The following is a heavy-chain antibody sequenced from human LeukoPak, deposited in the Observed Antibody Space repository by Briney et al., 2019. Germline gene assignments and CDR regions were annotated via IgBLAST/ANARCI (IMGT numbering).Heavy chain of an antibody. Sequence: GGSLRLSCAASGFAFSTYATHWVRQAPGKGLEWVAVILYDGSNKYYADYVKGRFTISRDNSENTLSLQMNSLRGDDTAVYYCARDRGGATSTYYYYGLDVWGQGTTVTVSS. D-gene: IGHD2-2*01. J-gene: IGHJ6*02. V-gene: IGHV3-30-3*01. CDR1: GFAFSTYA. CDR3: ARDRGGATSTYYYYGLDV. CDR2: ILYDGSNK.